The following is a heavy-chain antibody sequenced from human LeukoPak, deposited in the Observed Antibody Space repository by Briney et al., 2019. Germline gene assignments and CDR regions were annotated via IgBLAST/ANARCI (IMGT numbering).Heavy chain of an antibody. V-gene: IGHV4-34*01. CDR1: GGSFSGYY. J-gene: IGHJ4*02. CDR3: ARRVVGARPHDY. D-gene: IGHD1-26*01. CDR2: INHSGST. Sequence: PSETLSLTCAVYGGSFSGYYWSWIRQPPGKGLEWIGEINHSGSTNYNPSLKSRVTISVDTSKNQFSLKLSSVTAADTAVYYCARRVVGARPHDYWGQGTLVTVSS.